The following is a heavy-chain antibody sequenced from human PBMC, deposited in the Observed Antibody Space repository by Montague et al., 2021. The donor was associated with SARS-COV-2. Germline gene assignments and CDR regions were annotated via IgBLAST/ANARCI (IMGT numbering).Heavy chain of an antibody. J-gene: IGHJ4*02. D-gene: IGHD1-1*01. CDR1: GGSMSGYY. CDR2: VHYTGST. CDR3: ARAQNTCFIANCVNYFAV. Sequence: SETLSLTCEVSGGSMSGYYWTWIRQSPGKGLEWIRYVHYTGSTKYNPSLKTRVSLSLDTPKNHFSLHLSSVTAADTAIYFCARAQNTCFIANCVNYFAVWGLGALVTVSS. V-gene: IGHV4-59*01.